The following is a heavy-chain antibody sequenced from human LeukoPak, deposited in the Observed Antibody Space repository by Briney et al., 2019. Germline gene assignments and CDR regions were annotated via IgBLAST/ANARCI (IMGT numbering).Heavy chain of an antibody. J-gene: IGHJ4*02. Sequence: GGSLRLSCAASGFTFSSYAMRWVRQAPGKGLEWVAVISYDGSNTYYADSVKGRFTISRDNSKNTLYLQMNSLGPEDTAVYYCARDPWYSSASYIDYWGQGTLVTVSS. D-gene: IGHD6-19*01. CDR1: GFTFSSYA. V-gene: IGHV3-30*04. CDR3: ARDPWYSSASYIDY. CDR2: ISYDGSNT.